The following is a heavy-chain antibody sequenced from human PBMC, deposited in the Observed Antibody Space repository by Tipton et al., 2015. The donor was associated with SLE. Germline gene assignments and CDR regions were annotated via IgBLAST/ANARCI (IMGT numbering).Heavy chain of an antibody. V-gene: IGHV4-59*12. J-gene: IGHJ5*02. Sequence: LRLSCTVSGGSISSYYWSWIRQPPGKGLEWIGYIYYSGSTNYNPSLKSRVTISVDTSKNQFSLKLSSVTAADTAVYYCARDMTTVTAWFDPWGQGTLVTVSS. D-gene: IGHD4-17*01. CDR3: ARDMTTVTAWFDP. CDR1: GGSISSYY. CDR2: IYYSGST.